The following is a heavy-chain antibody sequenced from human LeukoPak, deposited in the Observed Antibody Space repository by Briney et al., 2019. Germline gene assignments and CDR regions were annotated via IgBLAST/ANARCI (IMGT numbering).Heavy chain of an antibody. J-gene: IGHJ4*02. V-gene: IGHV3-23*01. CDR2: LSGSGITT. CDR3: ARVIRYYFDY. Sequence: GGSLRLSCAASGFTFSSYGLSWVRQAPGKGLEWVSALSGSGITTYYADSVKGRFTISRDNSKNTLYLQMNTLRAEDTAVYYCARVIRYYFDYWGQGTLVTVSS. D-gene: IGHD3-22*01. CDR1: GFTFSSYG.